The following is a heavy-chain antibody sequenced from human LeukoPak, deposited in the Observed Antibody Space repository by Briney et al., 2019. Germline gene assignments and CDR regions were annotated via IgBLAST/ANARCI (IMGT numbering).Heavy chain of an antibody. CDR3: ARVSSSGWYVPDAGHFDY. CDR2: IYYSGST. Sequence: SETLSLTCTVSGGSVSSGSYYWSWIRQPPGKGLEWIAYIYYSGSTNYNPSLKSRVTISVDTSKNQFSLKLSSVTAADTAVYYCARVSSSGWYVPDAGHFDYWGQGTLVTVSS. D-gene: IGHD6-19*01. CDR1: GGSVSSGSYY. J-gene: IGHJ4*02. V-gene: IGHV4-61*01.